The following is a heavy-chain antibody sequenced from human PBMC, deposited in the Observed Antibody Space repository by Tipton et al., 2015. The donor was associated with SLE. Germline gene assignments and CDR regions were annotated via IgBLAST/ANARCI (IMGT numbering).Heavy chain of an antibody. CDR1: GGSFSGYY. V-gene: IGHV4-34*09. D-gene: IGHD6-19*01. Sequence: TLSLTCAVYGGSFSGYYWSWIRQPPGKGLEWIGEINHSGSTNYNPSLKSRVTISVDTSKNQFFLRLRSVTAADTAVYYCASSGYSSGWYRGRFDIWGQGTMFTVSS. J-gene: IGHJ3*02. CDR3: ASSGYSSGWYRGRFDI. CDR2: INHSGST.